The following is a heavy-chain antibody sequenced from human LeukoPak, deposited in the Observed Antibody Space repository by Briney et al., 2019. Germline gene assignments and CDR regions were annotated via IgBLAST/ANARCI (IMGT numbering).Heavy chain of an antibody. Sequence: SETLSLTCTVSGYSISSSYYWGWIRQPPGKGLEWIGSIYHSGSIYYNPSLEGRVTISVDTSKNQFSLKLSSVTAADTAVYYCARDVKTYDFWSGGYYYYYMDVWGKGTTVTVSS. D-gene: IGHD3-3*01. J-gene: IGHJ6*03. CDR2: IYHSGSI. CDR3: ARDVKTYDFWSGGYYYYYMDV. CDR1: GYSISSSYY. V-gene: IGHV4-38-2*02.